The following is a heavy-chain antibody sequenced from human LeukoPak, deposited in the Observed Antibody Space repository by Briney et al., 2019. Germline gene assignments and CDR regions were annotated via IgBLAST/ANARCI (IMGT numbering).Heavy chain of an antibody. Sequence: GGPLRLSCAASGFTFSSYAMSWVRQAPGKGLEWVAVISYDGSNKYYADSVKGRFTISRDNSKNTLYLQMNSLRAEDTAVYYCAKRGMDVWGQGTTVTVSS. J-gene: IGHJ6*02. CDR2: ISYDGSNK. V-gene: IGHV3-30*18. CDR1: GFTFSSYA. CDR3: AKRGMDV.